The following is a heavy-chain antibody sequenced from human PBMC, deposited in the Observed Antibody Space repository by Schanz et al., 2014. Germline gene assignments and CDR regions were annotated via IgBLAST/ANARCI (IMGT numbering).Heavy chain of an antibody. D-gene: IGHD2-15*01. CDR1: GFTFSAYW. V-gene: IGHV3-74*02. CDR2: INSEGSII. CDR3: VRWSDY. Sequence: EVLLVDSGGGLVQPGGSLRLSCAASGFTFSAYWMHWVRQAPGKGLEWVSRINSEGSIINYADSVKGRLTISRDNAKNTLYLQMSSLRPEDTAVYYCVRWSDYWGQGTLVTVSS. J-gene: IGHJ4*02.